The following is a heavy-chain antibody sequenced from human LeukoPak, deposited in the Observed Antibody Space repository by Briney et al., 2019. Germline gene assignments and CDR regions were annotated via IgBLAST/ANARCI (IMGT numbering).Heavy chain of an antibody. D-gene: IGHD1-1*01. Sequence: GGSLRLSCAASGFTLSRYSMNWVRQAPGKGLEWVANIKQDGSEKYYVDSVKGRFTISRDNAKSSLYLQMNSLRAEDTAVYYCASRRYKYGTDYYYMDVWGKGTTVTVSS. CDR2: IKQDGSEK. V-gene: IGHV3-7*01. CDR3: ASRRYKYGTDYYYMDV. CDR1: GFTLSRYS. J-gene: IGHJ6*03.